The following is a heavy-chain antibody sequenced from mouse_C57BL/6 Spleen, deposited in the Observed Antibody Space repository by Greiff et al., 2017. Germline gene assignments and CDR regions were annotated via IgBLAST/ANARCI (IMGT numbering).Heavy chain of an antibody. CDR1: GYTFTSYW. CDR3: ARSGGYYVYYFDY. CDR2: INPSNGGT. J-gene: IGHJ2*01. V-gene: IGHV1-53*01. Sequence: QVQLQQSGTELVKPGASVKLSCKASGYTFTSYWMHWVKQRPGQGLEWIGNINPSNGGTNYNEKFKSKATLTVDKSSSTAYMQLSSLTSEDSAVYYCARSGGYYVYYFDYWGQGTTLTVSS. D-gene: IGHD2-3*01.